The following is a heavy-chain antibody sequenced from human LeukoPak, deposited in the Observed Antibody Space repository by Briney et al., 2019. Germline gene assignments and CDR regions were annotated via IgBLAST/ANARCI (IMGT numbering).Heavy chain of an antibody. Sequence: ASVKVSCKASGYTFTGYYMHWVRQAPGQGLEWMGWINPNSGGTNYAQKFQGWVTMTRDTSISTAYMELSSLRSEDTAVYYCARVPVAPAGNWFDPWGQGTPVTVSS. V-gene: IGHV1-2*04. CDR2: INPNSGGT. CDR1: GYTFTGYY. D-gene: IGHD4-23*01. CDR3: ARVPVAPAGNWFDP. J-gene: IGHJ5*02.